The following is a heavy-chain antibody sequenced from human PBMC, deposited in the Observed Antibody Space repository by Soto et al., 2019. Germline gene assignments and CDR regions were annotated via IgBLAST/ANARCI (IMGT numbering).Heavy chain of an antibody. CDR1: GFTFSSYW. CDR2: IKQDGSEK. CDR3: SRDCRDSRGPNWFDP. J-gene: IGHJ5*02. D-gene: IGHD3-22*01. Sequence: EVQLVESGGGLVQPGGSLRLSCAASGFTFSSYWMSWVRQAPGKGLEWVANIKQDGSEKYYVDSVKGRFTISRDNAKNSLYLQMNSLRAEDTAVYYCSRDCRDSRGPNWFDPWGQGTLVTVSS. V-gene: IGHV3-7*04.